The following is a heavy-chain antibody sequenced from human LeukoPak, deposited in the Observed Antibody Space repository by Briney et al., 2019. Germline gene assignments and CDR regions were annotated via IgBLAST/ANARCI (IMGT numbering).Heavy chain of an antibody. CDR2: INHSGST. CDR1: GYSISSGYY. Sequence: PSETLSLTCTVSGYSISSGYYWSWIRPPPGKGLEWIGEINHSGSTNYNPSLKSRVTISVDTSKNQFSLKLSSVTAADTAVYYCARFPYYYDSSGYSYYFDYWGQGTLVTVSS. J-gene: IGHJ4*02. V-gene: IGHV4-38-2*02. D-gene: IGHD3-22*01. CDR3: ARFPYYYDSSGYSYYFDY.